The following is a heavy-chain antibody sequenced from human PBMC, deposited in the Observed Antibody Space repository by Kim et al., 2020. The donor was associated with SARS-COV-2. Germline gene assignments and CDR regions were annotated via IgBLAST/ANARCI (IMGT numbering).Heavy chain of an antibody. V-gene: IGHV4-39*01. D-gene: IGHD1-26*01. CDR3: ARRSSSGSYWGTHDY. Sequence: SETLSLTCTVSGGSISSSSYYWGWIRQPPGKGLEWIGSIYYSGSTYYNPSLKSRVTISVDTSKNQFSLKLSSVTAADTAVYYCARRSSSGSYWGTHDYWGQGTLVTVSS. J-gene: IGHJ4*02. CDR1: GGSISSSSYY. CDR2: IYYSGST.